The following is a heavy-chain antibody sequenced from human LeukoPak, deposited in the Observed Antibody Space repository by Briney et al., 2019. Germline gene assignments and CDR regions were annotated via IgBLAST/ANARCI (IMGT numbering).Heavy chain of an antibody. CDR3: ARAHVDIVAPRPVMDV. J-gene: IGHJ6*02. CDR1: GGTFSSYA. D-gene: IGHD5-12*01. CDR2: IIPIFGIA. Sequence: SVKVSCKASGGTFSSYAISWVLQAPGQGLEWMGRIIPIFGIANYAQEFQGRVTITADKSTSTAYMELSSLRSEDTAVYYCARAHVDIVAPRPVMDVWGQGTTVTVSS. V-gene: IGHV1-69*04.